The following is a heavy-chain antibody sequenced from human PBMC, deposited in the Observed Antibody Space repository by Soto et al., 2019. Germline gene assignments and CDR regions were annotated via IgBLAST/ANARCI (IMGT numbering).Heavy chain of an antibody. CDR1: SGPSSSHN. CDR2: VYSTGGT. D-gene: IGHD1-1*01. V-gene: IGHV4-59*08. Sequence: QVQLQQSGPGLVKPSETLSLTCSVSSGPSSSHNWGWIRQPPGRGLEWIGYVYSTGGTSYNPSLKRRVTITAYTSTNHIALPLTSVSAADTAVYYCVRQGIGNLHGRVDVWGQGTTVRVSS. CDR3: VRQGIGNLHGRVDV. J-gene: IGHJ6*02.